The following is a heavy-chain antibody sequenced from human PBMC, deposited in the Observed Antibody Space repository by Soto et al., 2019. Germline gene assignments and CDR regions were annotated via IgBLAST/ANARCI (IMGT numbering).Heavy chain of an antibody. J-gene: IGHJ4*02. CDR3: ARTYGSGSYYHWYYFDH. Sequence: SETLSLTCSVSGGSIINSNHYWVLIRQPPGKGLEWIGIIYYSENTYYSPSLKSRVTISIDTSKNQFSLKLTSVTAADTAVYYCARTYGSGSYYHWYYFDHWAQGTLVTVSS. V-gene: IGHV4-39*01. CDR2: IYYSENT. D-gene: IGHD3-10*01. CDR1: GGSIINSNHY.